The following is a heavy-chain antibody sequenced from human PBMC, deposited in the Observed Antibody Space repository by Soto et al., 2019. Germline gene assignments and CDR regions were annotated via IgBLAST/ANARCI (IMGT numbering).Heavy chain of an antibody. CDR2: INAGNGNT. CDR1: GYTFTSYA. CDR3: ARDRGLYSGSTPDY. D-gene: IGHD1-26*01. J-gene: IGHJ4*02. Sequence: QVQLVQSGAEVKKPGASVKVSCKASGYTFTSYAMHWVRQAPGQRREWMGWINAGNGNTKYSQKFQGRVTITRDTSASTAYMELSSLRSEDTAVYYCARDRGLYSGSTPDYWGQGTLVTVSS. V-gene: IGHV1-3*01.